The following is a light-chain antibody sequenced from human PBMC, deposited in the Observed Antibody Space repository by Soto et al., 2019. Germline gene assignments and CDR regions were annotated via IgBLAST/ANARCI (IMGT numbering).Light chain of an antibody. Sequence: EILMTQSPASLSVSPGGRATLSCRASQDISGDLAWYQQKPAQRPRLLIYGAATRATGIPARFSGSGAGTDFTPTISSVQSEEIAVYYCRQYYNRPLYTFGRGTRLEI. CDR1: QDISGD. CDR3: RQYYNRPLYT. V-gene: IGKV3-15*01. CDR2: GAA. J-gene: IGKJ2*01.